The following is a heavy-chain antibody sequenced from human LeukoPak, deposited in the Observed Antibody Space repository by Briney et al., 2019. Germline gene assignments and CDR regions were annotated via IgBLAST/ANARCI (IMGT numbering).Heavy chain of an antibody. CDR3: ARDAPDPDDSSGYYRFFDY. J-gene: IGHJ4*02. Sequence: SVKVPCKASGGTFSSYAISWVRQAPGQGLEWMGGIIPIFGTANYAQKFQGRVTITADESTSTAYMELSSLRSEDTAVYYCARDAPDPDDSSGYYRFFDYWGQGTLVTVSS. CDR2: IIPIFGTA. CDR1: GGTFSSYA. V-gene: IGHV1-69*13. D-gene: IGHD3-22*01.